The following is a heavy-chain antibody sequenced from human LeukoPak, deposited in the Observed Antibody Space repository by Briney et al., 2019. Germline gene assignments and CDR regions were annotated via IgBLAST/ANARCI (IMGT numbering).Heavy chain of an antibody. V-gene: IGHV3-48*03. CDR1: GFTFSSYE. CDR3: ARPYTAYAFDY. J-gene: IGHJ4*02. CDR2: ISRSGSNI. Sequence: GGSLRLSCAASGFTFSSYEMNWVRQAPGKGLEWISYISRSGSNIFYADSVKGRFTISRDNAKNSLYLQMNSLRAEDTAVYYCARPYTAYAFDYWGQGTLVTVSS. D-gene: IGHD5-12*01.